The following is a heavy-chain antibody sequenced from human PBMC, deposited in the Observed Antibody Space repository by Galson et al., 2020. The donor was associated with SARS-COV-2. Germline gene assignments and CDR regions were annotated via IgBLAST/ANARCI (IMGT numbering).Heavy chain of an antibody. CDR3: ARDNYSGSGHYHYYYGVDV. Sequence: QAGGSLRLSCAASGLTFKDYSMHWVRQAPGKGLEWVAVIAFDGTEQYYADSVKGRFTISRDNSMNTLYLQMNSLRDEDTAVYYCARDNYSGSGHYHYYYGVDVWGPGTTILVSS. D-gene: IGHD3-10*01. V-gene: IGHV3-30*14. J-gene: IGHJ6*02. CDR2: IAFDGTEQ. CDR1: GLTFKDYS.